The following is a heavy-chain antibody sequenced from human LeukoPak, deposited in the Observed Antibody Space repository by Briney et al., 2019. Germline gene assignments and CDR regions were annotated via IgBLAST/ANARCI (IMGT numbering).Heavy chain of an antibody. J-gene: IGHJ6*02. CDR2: IKQDGSEK. V-gene: IGHV3-7*01. CDR3: ARDINQYYYYGMDV. CDR1: GFNFRAYW. Sequence: GGSLRLSCTTSGFNFRAYWMSWVRQAPGKGLEWVANIKQDGSEKYYVDSVKGRFTISRDNAKNSLYLQMNSLRAEDTAVYYCARDINQYYYYGMDVWGQGTTVTVSS. D-gene: IGHD3-10*01.